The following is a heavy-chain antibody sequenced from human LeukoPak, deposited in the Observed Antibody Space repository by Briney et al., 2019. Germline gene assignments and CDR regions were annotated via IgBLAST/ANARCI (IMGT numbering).Heavy chain of an antibody. CDR3: ARDFSLLADFDY. CDR1: GFTFSSYS. D-gene: IGHD2-8*02. CDR2: ISSSSSYI. J-gene: IGHJ4*02. Sequence: GSLRLSCAASGFTFSSYSMNWVRQAPGKGLEWVSSISSSSSYIYYADSVKGRFTISRDNAKNSLYLQMNSLRAEDTAVYYRARDFSLLADFDYWGQGTLVTVSS. V-gene: IGHV3-21*01.